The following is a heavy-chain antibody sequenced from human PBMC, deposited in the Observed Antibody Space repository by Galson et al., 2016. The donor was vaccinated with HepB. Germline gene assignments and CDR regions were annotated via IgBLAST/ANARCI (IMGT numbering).Heavy chain of an antibody. CDR3: AKDIRVSIFGGYWYFDV. CDR2: IGWDSVSI. J-gene: IGHJ2*01. CDR1: GFTFPDYG. D-gene: IGHD3-3*01. V-gene: IGHV3-9*01. Sequence: SLRLSCAASGFTFPDYGMHWVRQAPGKGLEWVSGIGWDSVSIDYVDSVKGRFTISRDNAKNSLYLQMNSLRPEDTAFYYCAKDIRVSIFGGYWYFDVWGRGTLVSVSS.